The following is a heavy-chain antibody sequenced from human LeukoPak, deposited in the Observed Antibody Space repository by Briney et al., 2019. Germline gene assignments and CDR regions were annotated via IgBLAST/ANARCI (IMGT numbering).Heavy chain of an antibody. J-gene: IGHJ4*02. CDR3: AKTDYGDYYYFDY. D-gene: IGHD4-17*01. Sequence: GGSLRLSCAASGFTFSSYAMSWVRQAPGKGLEWVSAISGSGGSTYYADSVKGRFTISRDNSKNTLYLQMNSLRAEDTAVYYRAKTDYGDYYYFDYWGQGTLVTVSS. V-gene: IGHV3-23*01. CDR2: ISGSGGST. CDR1: GFTFSSYA.